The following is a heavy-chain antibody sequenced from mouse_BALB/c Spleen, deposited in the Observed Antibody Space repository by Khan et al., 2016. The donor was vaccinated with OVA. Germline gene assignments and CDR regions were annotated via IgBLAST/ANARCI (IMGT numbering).Heavy chain of an antibody. CDR2: ISSGGTT. CDR1: GFTFSNYA. Sequence: EVKLEESGGGLVKPGGSLKVSCAASGFTFSNYALSWVRHTPEKRLEWVASISSGGTTYYPDSVKGRFTISRDDARNILFLQMSSLRSEDTAMYYCARDYWFVYWGQGTLVTVSA. J-gene: IGHJ3*01. V-gene: IGHV5-6-5*01. CDR3: ARDYWFVY.